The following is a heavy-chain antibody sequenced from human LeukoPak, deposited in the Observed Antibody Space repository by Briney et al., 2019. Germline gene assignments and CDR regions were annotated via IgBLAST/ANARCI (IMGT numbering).Heavy chain of an antibody. V-gene: IGHV3-21*01. Sequence: GGSLRLSCAGSGFTFSYYSMNWVRQVPGKGLEWVSLIDSSSSYIYYADSVKGRFTISRDNSKNTLYLQMNSLRAEDTAVYYCANEFWGQHSTKYDFWSGPPAADYWGQGTLVTVSS. D-gene: IGHD3-3*01. CDR1: GFTFSYYS. CDR2: IDSSSSYI. CDR3: ANEFWGQHSTKYDFWSGPPAADY. J-gene: IGHJ4*02.